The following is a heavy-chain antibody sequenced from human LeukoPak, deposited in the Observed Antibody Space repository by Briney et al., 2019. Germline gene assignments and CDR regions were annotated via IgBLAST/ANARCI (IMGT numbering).Heavy chain of an antibody. J-gene: IGHJ4*02. CDR3: AAVPGYYYDSSGYLDY. V-gene: IGHV1-58*02. D-gene: IGHD3-22*01. CDR2: IVVGSGNT. Sequence: SVKVSCKASGFTFTSSAMQWVRQARGQRLEWIGWIVVGSGNTNYAQKFQERVTITRDMSTSTAYMELSSLRSEDTAVYYCAAVPGYYYDSSGYLDYWGQGTLVTVSS. CDR1: GFTFTSSA.